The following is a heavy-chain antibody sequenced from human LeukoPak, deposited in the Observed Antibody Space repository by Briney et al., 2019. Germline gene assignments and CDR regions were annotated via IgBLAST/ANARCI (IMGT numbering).Heavy chain of an antibody. D-gene: IGHD3-22*01. CDR3: GREAQPTYYYDSSGYYFDY. V-gene: IGHV4-31*03. CDR2: IYYSGST. CDR1: GGSISSGGYY. Sequence: PSQTLSLTCTVSGGSISSGGYYWSWIRQHPGKGLEWIGYIYYSGSTYYNPSLKSRVTISVDTSKNQFSLKLSSVTAADTAVYYCGREAQPTYYYDSSGYYFDYWGQGTLVTVSS. J-gene: IGHJ4*02.